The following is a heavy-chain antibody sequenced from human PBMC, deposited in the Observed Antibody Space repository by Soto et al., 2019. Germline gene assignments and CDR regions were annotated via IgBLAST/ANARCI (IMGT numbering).Heavy chain of an antibody. J-gene: IGHJ5*02. CDR3: ARDLSWGHNWFDP. CDR2: IYSGGST. D-gene: IGHD3-16*01. Sequence: GGSLRLSCAASGFTVSSNYMSWVRQAPGKGLEWVSVIYSGGSTYYADSVKGRFTISRDNSKNTLYLQMNSLRAEDTAVYYCARDLSWGHNWFDPWGQGTLVTVSS. V-gene: IGHV3-66*01. CDR1: GFTVSSNY.